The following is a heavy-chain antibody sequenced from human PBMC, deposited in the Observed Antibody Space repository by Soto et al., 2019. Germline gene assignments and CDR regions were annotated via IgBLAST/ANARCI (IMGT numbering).Heavy chain of an antibody. D-gene: IGHD2-21*01. Sequence: ETLSLTCTVSGGSISSYYWSWIRQPPGKGLEWIGYIYYSGSTNYNPSLKSRVTISVDTSKNQFSLKLSSVTAADTAVYYCARNQIEYCGGDCYYNWFDPWGQGTLVTVSS. CDR2: IYYSGST. CDR1: GGSISSYY. J-gene: IGHJ5*02. CDR3: ARNQIEYCGGDCYYNWFDP. V-gene: IGHV4-59*01.